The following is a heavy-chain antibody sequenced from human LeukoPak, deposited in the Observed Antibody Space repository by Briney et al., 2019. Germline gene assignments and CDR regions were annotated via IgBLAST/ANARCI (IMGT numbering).Heavy chain of an antibody. CDR1: GFTFSGFS. CDR2: ISYDGSNK. D-gene: IGHD3/OR15-3a*01. V-gene: IGHV3-30*04. CDR3: ARDFGLAYFDY. J-gene: IGHJ4*02. Sequence: GGSLRLSCAASGFTFSGFSIHGVRQAPGKGLEWVAVISYDGSNKYYTDSVKGRFTISRDNSQNTLYLQMNSLRAEDTAVYYCARDFGLAYFDYWGQGTLVTVSS.